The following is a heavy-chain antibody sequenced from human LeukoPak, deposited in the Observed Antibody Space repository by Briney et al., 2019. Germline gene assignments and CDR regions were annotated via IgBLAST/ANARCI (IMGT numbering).Heavy chain of an antibody. CDR2: ISSSSSTI. D-gene: IGHD1-26*01. J-gene: IGHJ4*02. CDR3: AREGRGPDGSYFDY. CDR1: GFTFSSYS. V-gene: IGHV3-48*02. Sequence: GGSLRLSCAASGFTFSSYSMNWVRQAPGKGLEWVSYISSSSSTIYYADSVKGRFTISRDNAKNSLYLQMNSLRDEDTAVYYCAREGRGPDGSYFDYWGQGTLVTVSP.